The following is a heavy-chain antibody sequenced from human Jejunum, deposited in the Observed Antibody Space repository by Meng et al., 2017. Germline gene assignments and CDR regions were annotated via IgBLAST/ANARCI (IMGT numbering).Heavy chain of an antibody. Sequence: GESLKISCAASGFTFSSYAMHWVRQAPGKGLEWVAVIWNDGRNYYYADSAKGRFTISVDNAKNTVSLEMNSLRDEDTAVYYCARDRGAAPFDIWGQGTVVTVSS. CDR2: IWNDGRNY. V-gene: IGHV3-30*04. J-gene: IGHJ3*02. D-gene: IGHD2-15*01. CDR3: ARDRGAAPFDI. CDR1: GFTFSSYA.